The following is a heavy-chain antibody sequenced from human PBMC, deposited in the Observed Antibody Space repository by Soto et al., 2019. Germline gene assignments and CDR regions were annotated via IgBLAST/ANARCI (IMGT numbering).Heavy chain of an antibody. CDR1: GFTVSSNY. J-gene: IGHJ4*02. D-gene: IGHD2-15*01. Sequence: EVQLVETGGGLIQPGGSLRLACAASGFTVSSNYMSWVRQAPGKGLEWVSVIYSGGSTYYADSVKGRFTISRDNSKNTLYLQMNSLSAEDTAVYYCERVKGWNYLDYWGQGTLVTVSS. V-gene: IGHV3-53*02. CDR2: IYSGGST. CDR3: ERVKGWNYLDY.